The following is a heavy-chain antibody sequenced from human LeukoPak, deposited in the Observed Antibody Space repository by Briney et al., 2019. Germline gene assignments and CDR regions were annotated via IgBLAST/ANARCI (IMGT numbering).Heavy chain of an antibody. Sequence: SETLSLTCAVYGGSFSGYYWSWIRQPPGKGLEWIAEINHSGSTNYNPSLKSRVTISVDTSKNQFSLKLSSVTAADTAVYYCARGPGDYAVDYWGQGTLVTVSS. CDR2: INHSGST. D-gene: IGHD4-17*01. CDR1: GGSFSGYY. V-gene: IGHV4-34*01. CDR3: ARGPGDYAVDY. J-gene: IGHJ4*02.